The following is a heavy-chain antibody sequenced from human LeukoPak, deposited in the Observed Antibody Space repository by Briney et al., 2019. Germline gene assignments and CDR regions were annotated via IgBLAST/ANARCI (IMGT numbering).Heavy chain of an antibody. CDR3: TRTHIPYCAGKSCYSFDP. Sequence: WASMTVSCKASGFTFNIYFLHWVRQAPGQGLEYMGRINPNNGDTNYAQKFQGRVTMTRDTATDTAYLELSRLTSGDTAVYYCTRTHIPYCAGKSCYSFDPWGQGTLVTVSS. CDR1: GFTFNIYF. J-gene: IGHJ5*02. CDR2: INPNNGDT. V-gene: IGHV1-2*06. D-gene: IGHD2-21*01.